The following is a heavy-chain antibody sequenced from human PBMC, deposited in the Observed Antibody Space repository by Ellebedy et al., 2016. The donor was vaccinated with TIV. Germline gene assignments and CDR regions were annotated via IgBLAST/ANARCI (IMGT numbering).Heavy chain of an antibody. CDR3: ARQEAGRGFFDY. J-gene: IGHJ4*02. V-gene: IGHV4-39*01. CDR2: VCRTGST. Sequence: MPGGSLRLSCTVSGGSFSSNNYCWGWIRQPPGKGLGWIGSVCRTGSTYYSPSLKSRVTIAVDTSKNQFSLKLRSVTAADTAVYYCARQEAGRGFFDYWGQGALVTVSS. D-gene: IGHD3-10*01. CDR1: GGSFSSNNYC.